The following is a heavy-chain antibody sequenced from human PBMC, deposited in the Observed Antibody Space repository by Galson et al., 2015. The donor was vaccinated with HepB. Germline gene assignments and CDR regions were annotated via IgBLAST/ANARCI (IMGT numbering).Heavy chain of an antibody. J-gene: IGHJ3*01. CDR3: ARGEHGLDL. CDR1: GYTFINYY. Sequence: SVKVSCKASGYTFINYYMHWVRQAPGQELEWMGVINRNVGTTNYAQKFQGRVTMTRDTSTNTVYMELSSLRFDDTAVYYCARGEHGLDLWGQGTMVIVSS. V-gene: IGHV1-46*01. CDR2: INRNVGTT. D-gene: IGHD1/OR15-1a*01.